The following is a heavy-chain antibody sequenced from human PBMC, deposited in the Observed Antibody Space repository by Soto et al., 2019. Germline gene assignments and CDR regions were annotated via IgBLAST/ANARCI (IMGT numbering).Heavy chain of an antibody. CDR3: ARELGTTHGEDYYYYMDV. CDR1: GFTFSSYS. Sequence: PGGSLRLSCAASGFTFSSYSMNWVRQAPGKGLEWVSYISSSSSTIYYADSVKGRFTISRDNAKNSLYLQMNSLRAEDTAVYYCARELGTTHGEDYYYYMDVWGQGTTVPVSS. J-gene: IGHJ6*03. V-gene: IGHV3-48*01. D-gene: IGHD3-10*01. CDR2: ISSSSSTI.